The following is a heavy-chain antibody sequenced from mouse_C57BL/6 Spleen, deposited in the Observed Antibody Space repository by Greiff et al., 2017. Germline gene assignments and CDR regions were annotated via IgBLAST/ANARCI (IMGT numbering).Heavy chain of an antibody. CDR2: ISDGGSYT. CDR3: ARRPGSSYDWYFDV. J-gene: IGHJ1*03. V-gene: IGHV5-4*03. CDR1: GFTFSSYA. Sequence: EVMLVEPGGGLVKPGGSLKLSCAASGFTFSSYAMSWVRQTPEKRLEWVATISDGGSYTYYPDNVKGRFTISRDNAKNNLYLQMSHLKSEDTAMYYCARRPGSSYDWYFDVWGTGTTVTVSS. D-gene: IGHD1-1*01.